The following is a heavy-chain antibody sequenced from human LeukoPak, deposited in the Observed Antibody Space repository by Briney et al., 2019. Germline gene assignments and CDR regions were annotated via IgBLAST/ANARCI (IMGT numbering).Heavy chain of an antibody. CDR2: IYYSGST. Sequence: PSETLSLTCTVSGGSISSSSYYWGWIRQPPGKGLEWIGSIYYSGSTYFNPSLKSRVTISVDTSKNQFSLKLSSVTAADTAVYYCAREVLSSSWDPTPPCWFDPWGQGTLVTVSS. D-gene: IGHD6-13*01. CDR3: AREVLSSSWDPTPPCWFDP. J-gene: IGHJ5*02. V-gene: IGHV4-39*07. CDR1: GGSISSSSYY.